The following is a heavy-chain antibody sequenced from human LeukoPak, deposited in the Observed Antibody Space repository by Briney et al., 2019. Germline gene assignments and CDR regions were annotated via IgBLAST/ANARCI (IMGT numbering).Heavy chain of an antibody. CDR3: AKDSTEHYGGYDAFEI. CDR1: GFKFNIYA. D-gene: IGHD4-23*01. Sequence: AGSLRLSCAASGFKFNIYAMSWVRQAPGKGLEWVSSIGSTDTYYADSVKGRFTISRDNSRNTLYLQLNSLSGEDTAVYYCAKDSTEHYGGYDAFEILGQGTLVTVSS. J-gene: IGHJ3*02. CDR2: IGSTDT. V-gene: IGHV3-23*01.